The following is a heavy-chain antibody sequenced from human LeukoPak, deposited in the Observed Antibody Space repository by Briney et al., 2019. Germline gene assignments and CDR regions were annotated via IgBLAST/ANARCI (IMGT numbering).Heavy chain of an antibody. CDR1: GFTFSSYA. V-gene: IGHV3-30-3*01. Sequence: GGSLRLSCAASGFTFSSYAMHWVRQAPGKGLEWVAVISYDGNNKYYADSVKGRFTISRDNSKNTLYLQMNSLRAEDTAVYYCARDRVGYSVYDGIFDYWGQGTLVTVSS. CDR3: ARDRVGYSVYDGIFDY. J-gene: IGHJ4*02. CDR2: ISYDGNNK. D-gene: IGHD5/OR15-5a*01.